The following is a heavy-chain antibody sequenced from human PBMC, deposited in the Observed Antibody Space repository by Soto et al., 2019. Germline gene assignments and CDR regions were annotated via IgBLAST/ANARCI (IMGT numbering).Heavy chain of an antibody. V-gene: IGHV3-23*01. CDR2: ISATGGGT. D-gene: IGHD2-15*01. J-gene: IGHJ4*02. Sequence: GGSLRLSCAASGFKFSNYAMSWVRQAPGKGLEWVSLISATGGGTYYADSVKGRFTISRDNSHNTLYLQVHSLTAEDTAVYYCAKDRREGVNSACYFDFGGEGAKVTYYS. CDR1: GFKFSNYA. CDR3: AKDRREGVNSACYFDF.